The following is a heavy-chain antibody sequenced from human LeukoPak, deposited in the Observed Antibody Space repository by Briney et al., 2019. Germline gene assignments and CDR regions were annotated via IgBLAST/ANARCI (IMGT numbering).Heavy chain of an antibody. CDR3: ASTVTTALAFDY. CDR1: GGSISSYY. V-gene: IGHV4-59*01. Sequence: PSETLSLTCTVSGGSISSYYWSWIRQPPGKGLEWIGHIYYSGSTNYNPSLKSRVTISVDTSKNQFSLKLSSVTAADTAVYYCASTVTTALAFDYWGQGTLVTVSS. CDR2: IYYSGST. D-gene: IGHD4-17*01. J-gene: IGHJ4*02.